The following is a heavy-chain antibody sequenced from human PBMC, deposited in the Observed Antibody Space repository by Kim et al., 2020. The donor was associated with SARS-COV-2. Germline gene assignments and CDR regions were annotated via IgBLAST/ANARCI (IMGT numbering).Heavy chain of an antibody. J-gene: IGHJ6*02. CDR2: ISAYNGNT. Sequence: ASVKVSCKASGYTFTSYGISWVRQAPGQGLEWMGWISAYNGNTNYAQKLQGRVTMTTDTSTSTAYMELRSLRSDDTAVYYCARSDFWSGYYSNYYYYGMDVWGQGTTVTVSS. CDR1: GYTFTSYG. D-gene: IGHD3-3*01. V-gene: IGHV1-18*01. CDR3: ARSDFWSGYYSNYYYYGMDV.